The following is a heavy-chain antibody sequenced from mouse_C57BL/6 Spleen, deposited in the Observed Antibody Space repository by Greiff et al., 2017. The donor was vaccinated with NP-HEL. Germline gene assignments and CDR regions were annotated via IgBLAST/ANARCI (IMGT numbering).Heavy chain of an antibody. CDR1: GFTFSSYA. V-gene: IGHV5-4*01. J-gene: IGHJ2*01. Sequence: EVQVVESGGGLVKPGGSLKLSCAASGFTFSSYAMSWVRQTPEKRLEWVATISDGGSYTYYPDNVKGRFTISRDNAKNNLYLQMSHLKSEDTAMYYCARGGFYGSSYYFDYWGQGTTLTVSS. CDR2: ISDGGSYT. D-gene: IGHD1-1*01. CDR3: ARGGFYGSSYYFDY.